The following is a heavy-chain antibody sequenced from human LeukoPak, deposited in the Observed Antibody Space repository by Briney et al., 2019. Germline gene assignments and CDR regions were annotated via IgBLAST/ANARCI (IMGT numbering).Heavy chain of an antibody. V-gene: IGHV1-2*02. CDR3: ANLSGDYYDSSGYFYYYYMDV. Sequence: ASVKVSCKASGYTFTGYYMHWVRQAPGQGLEWMGWINPNSGGTNYAQKFQGGVTMTRDTSISTAYMELSRLRSDDTAVYYCANLSGDYYDSSGYFYYYYMDVWGKGTTVTVSS. CDR2: INPNSGGT. J-gene: IGHJ6*03. CDR1: GYTFTGYY. D-gene: IGHD3-22*01.